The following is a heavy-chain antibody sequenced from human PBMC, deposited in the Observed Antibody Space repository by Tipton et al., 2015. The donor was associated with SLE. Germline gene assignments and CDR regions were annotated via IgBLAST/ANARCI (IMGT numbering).Heavy chain of an antibody. CDR3: ARGPTIDC. CDR1: GDSISSNSHY. Sequence: TLSLTCSVSGDSISSNSHYWGWIRQPPGKGLEWIGSVYYSGSTYYNPSLKSRVTISLDTSKNQFSLKLDSVTAADTAVYYCARGPTIDCWGQGTLATVSS. CDR2: VYYSGST. J-gene: IGHJ4*02. D-gene: IGHD1-1*01. V-gene: IGHV4-39*07.